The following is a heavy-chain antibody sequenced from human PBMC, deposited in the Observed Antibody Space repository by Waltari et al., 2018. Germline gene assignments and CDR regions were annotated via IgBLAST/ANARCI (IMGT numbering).Heavy chain of an antibody. V-gene: IGHV3-23*01. CDR1: GFPFSPYT. CDR3: AKDEGARLAPTFGMDA. J-gene: IGHJ6*02. CDR2: MTASGLM. D-gene: IGHD6-6*01. Sequence: EMQLLESGGALVQPGGSLRLSRAASGFPFSPYTMNWVRQAPGKGLEWVAVMTASGLMDYGDSVKGRFIISRDNSKNTLYLQMYRLRVEDTATYYCAKDEGARLAPTFGMDAWGQGTTVIVSS.